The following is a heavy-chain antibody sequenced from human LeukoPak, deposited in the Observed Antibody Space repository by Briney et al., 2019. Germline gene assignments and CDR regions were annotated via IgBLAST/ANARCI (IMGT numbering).Heavy chain of an antibody. CDR2: ISYDGSNK. CDR3: ARVGRAEGYCSSTSCYEDLY. J-gene: IGHJ4*02. Sequence: GGSLRLSCAASGFTFSSYAMHWVRQAPGKGLEWVAVISYDGSNKYYADSVKGRFTISRDNSKNTLYLQMNSLRAADTAVYYCARVGRAEGYCSSTSCYEDLYWGQGTLVTVSS. D-gene: IGHD2-2*01. V-gene: IGHV3-30*04. CDR1: GFTFSSYA.